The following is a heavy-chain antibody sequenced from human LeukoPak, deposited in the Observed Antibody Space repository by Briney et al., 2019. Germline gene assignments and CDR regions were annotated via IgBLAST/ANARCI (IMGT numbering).Heavy chain of an antibody. V-gene: IGHV5-51*01. CDR2: IYPGDSDI. Sequence: GESLKISCKGSGYSFTSYWIGWVRQMPGKGLEWMGIIYPGDSDIRYSPSFQGQVTISADKSISTAYLQRSSLKASDTAMYYCVRSANQGGVWVWGQGTLVTVSS. CDR1: GYSFTSYW. D-gene: IGHD3-16*01. CDR3: VRSANQGGVWV. J-gene: IGHJ4*02.